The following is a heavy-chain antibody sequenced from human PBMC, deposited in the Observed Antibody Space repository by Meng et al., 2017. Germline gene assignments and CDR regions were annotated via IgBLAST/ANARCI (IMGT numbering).Heavy chain of an antibody. J-gene: IGHJ3*02. CDR2: MNPNSGNT. D-gene: IGHD3-9*01. V-gene: IGHV1-8*01. Sequence: ASVKVSCKASGYTFTSYDINWVRQATGQGLEWMGWMNPNSGNTGYAQKFQGRVTMTRNTSISTAYMELSSLRSEDTAVYYCARGRYYDILTGYDDASDIWGQGTMVTVSS. CDR3: ARGRYYDILTGYDDASDI. CDR1: GYTFTSYD.